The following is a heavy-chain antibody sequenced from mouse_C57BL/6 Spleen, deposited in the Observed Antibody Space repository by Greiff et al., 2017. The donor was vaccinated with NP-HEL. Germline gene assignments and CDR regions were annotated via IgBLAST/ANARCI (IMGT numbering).Heavy chain of an antibody. V-gene: IGHV1-50*01. J-gene: IGHJ3*01. D-gene: IGHD1-1*01. CDR2: IDPSDSYT. Sequence: QVQLQQPGAELVKPGASVKLSCKASGYTFTSYWMQWVKQRPGQGLEWIGAIDPSDSYTTYNQKFKGKATLTVDTSSSTAYMQLSSLTSEDSAVYYCARSGSSPYWGQGTLVTVSA. CDR1: GYTFTSYW. CDR3: ARSGSSPY.